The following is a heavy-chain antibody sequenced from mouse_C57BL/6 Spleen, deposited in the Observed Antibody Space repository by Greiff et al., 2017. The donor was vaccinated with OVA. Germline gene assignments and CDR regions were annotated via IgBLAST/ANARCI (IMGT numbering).Heavy chain of an antibody. CDR3: ARGGYYGTYAMDY. CDR2: IYPGSGST. J-gene: IGHJ4*01. Sequence: VQLQQSGAELVKPGASVKMSCKASGYTFTSYWITWVKQRPGQGLEWIGDIYPGSGSTNYNEKFKSKATLTVDTSSSTAYMQLSSLTSEDSAVYYCARGGYYGTYAMDYWGQGTSVTVSS. CDR1: GYTFTSYW. D-gene: IGHD1-1*01. V-gene: IGHV1-55*01.